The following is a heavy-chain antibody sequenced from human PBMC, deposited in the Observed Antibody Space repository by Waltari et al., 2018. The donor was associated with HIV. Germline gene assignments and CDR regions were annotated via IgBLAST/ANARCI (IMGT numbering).Heavy chain of an antibody. D-gene: IGHD3-22*01. V-gene: IGHV3-53*02. Sequence: EVQLVETGGGLIQPGGSLRLSCAASGFTVSSNYMSWVRQAPGKGLEWVSVIYSGGSTYYADSVKGRFTISRDNSKNTLYLQMNSLRAEDTAVYYCARAMLYDSSGQTFDLWGRGTLVTVSS. CDR3: ARAMLYDSSGQTFDL. CDR1: GFTVSSNY. J-gene: IGHJ2*01. CDR2: IYSGGST.